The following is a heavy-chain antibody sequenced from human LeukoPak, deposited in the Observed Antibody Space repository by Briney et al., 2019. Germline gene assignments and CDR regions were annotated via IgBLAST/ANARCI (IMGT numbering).Heavy chain of an antibody. J-gene: IGHJ4*02. CDR1: GGSISSGDYY. V-gene: IGHV4-30-4*08. CDR2: IYYSGST. Sequence: SQTLSLTCTVSGGSISSGDYYWRWLRQPPGTGLEWIGYIYYSGSTYYNPSLKSRVTISVDTSKNQFSLKLSSVTAADTAVYYCASSGYCSSTSCPYYYGSGSYYPTLDYWGQGTLVTVSS. D-gene: IGHD3-10*01. CDR3: ASSGYCSSTSCPYYYGSGSYYPTLDY.